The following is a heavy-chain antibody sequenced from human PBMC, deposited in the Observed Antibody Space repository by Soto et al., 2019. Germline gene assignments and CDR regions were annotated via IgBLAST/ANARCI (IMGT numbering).Heavy chain of an antibody. CDR3: ARHKDYGDYAGIDP. CDR1: SGSISSSGYY. V-gene: IGHV4-39*01. J-gene: IGHJ5*02. D-gene: IGHD4-17*01. Sequence: SETLSLTCTVSSGSISSSGYYWGWIRQPPGEGLEWIGSIYYSGSTHYNPSLKSRVTIFVDTYKNQFSLKLSSVTAADTAVYYCARHKDYGDYAGIDPWGQGTLVTVS. CDR2: IYYSGST.